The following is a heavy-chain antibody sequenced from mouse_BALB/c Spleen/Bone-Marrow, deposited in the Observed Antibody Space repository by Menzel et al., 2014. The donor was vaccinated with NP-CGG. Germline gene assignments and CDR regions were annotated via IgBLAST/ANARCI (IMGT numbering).Heavy chain of an antibody. CDR1: GYTFTSYV. V-gene: IGHV1-14*01. J-gene: IGHJ2*01. D-gene: IGHD1-1*01. CDR3: ARNLYYYGSSYGY. CDR2: TNPYNDGT. Sequence: EVKLVESGSELVKPGASVKMSCKASGYTFTSYVMHWVKQKPGQGLEWIGYTNPYNDGTKYNEKFKGKATLTSDKSSSTAYMELSSLTSEDSAVYYCARNLYYYGSSYGYWGQGTTLTVSS.